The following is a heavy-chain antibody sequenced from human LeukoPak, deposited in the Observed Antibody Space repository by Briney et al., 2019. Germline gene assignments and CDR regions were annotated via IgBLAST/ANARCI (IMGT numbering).Heavy chain of an antibody. V-gene: IGHV3-33*01. CDR3: ARDGDTIFGSSALNY. CDR1: GFTFSSYG. CDR2: IWYDGSNK. J-gene: IGHJ4*02. D-gene: IGHD3-3*01. Sequence: GGSLRLSCAASGFTFSSYGMHWVRQAPGKGLEWVAVIWYDGSNKYYADSVKGRFTISRDNSKNTLYLQMNSLRAEDTAVYYCARDGDTIFGSSALNYWGQGTLVTVSS.